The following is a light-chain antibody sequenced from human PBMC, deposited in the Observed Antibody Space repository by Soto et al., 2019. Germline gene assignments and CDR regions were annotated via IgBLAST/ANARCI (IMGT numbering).Light chain of an antibody. CDR3: QSYDGRLSRYV. V-gene: IGLV1-40*01. Sequence: QSVLTQPPSVSGAPGQRVTISCTGSSSNIGAGYDVHWYQQLPGTAPKLLIFGNNNRPSGVPDRFSGSKSGTSASLAITGLQAEHEADHYCQSYDGRLSRYVLGNGTKVTVL. CDR2: GNN. J-gene: IGLJ1*01. CDR1: SSNIGAGYD.